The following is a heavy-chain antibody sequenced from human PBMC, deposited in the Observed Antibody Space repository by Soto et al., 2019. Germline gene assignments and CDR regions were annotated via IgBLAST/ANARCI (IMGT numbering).Heavy chain of an antibody. CDR1: GFTFSSYS. CDR3: ARVVSPDYYADY. V-gene: IGHV3-21*01. CDR2: ISSSSSYI. J-gene: IGHJ4*02. D-gene: IGHD3-10*01. Sequence: EVQLVESGGGLVKPGGSLRLSCAASGFTFSSYSMNWVRQAPGKGLEWVSSISSSSSYIYYADSVKGRFTISRDNDKNSLYLQMNSLRAEDTAVYYCARVVSPDYYADYWGQGTLVTVSS.